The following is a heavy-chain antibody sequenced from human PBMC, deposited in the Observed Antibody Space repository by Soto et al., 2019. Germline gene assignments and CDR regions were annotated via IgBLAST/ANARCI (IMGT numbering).Heavy chain of an antibody. CDR3: TTDTKLLYYYDSSGYSQSLVDY. Sequence: PGGSLRLSCAASGFTFSNAWMNWGRQAPWKGLEWVGRIKSKTDGGTTDYAAPVKGRFTISRDDSKNTLYLQMNSLKTEDTAVYYCTTDTKLLYYYDSSGYSQSLVDYWGQGTLVTVSS. V-gene: IGHV3-15*07. CDR2: IKSKTDGGTT. J-gene: IGHJ4*02. D-gene: IGHD3-22*01. CDR1: GFTFSNAW.